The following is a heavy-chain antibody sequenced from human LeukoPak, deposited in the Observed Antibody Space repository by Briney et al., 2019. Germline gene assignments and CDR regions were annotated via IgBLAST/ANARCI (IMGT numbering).Heavy chain of an antibody. CDR3: ARGIMNTVPTFDY. V-gene: IGHV4-59*07. J-gene: IGHJ4*02. Sequence: SDTLSLTCTVSAGSISKYYWSSIRQPPGKGLEWIGYVYYSASTNYSPSLKSRVTISVDTSKKQFSLKLSSVTAAETAVYYCARGIMNTVPTFDYWGQGTLVTVSS. CDR2: VYYSAST. CDR1: AGSISKYY. D-gene: IGHD4-11*01.